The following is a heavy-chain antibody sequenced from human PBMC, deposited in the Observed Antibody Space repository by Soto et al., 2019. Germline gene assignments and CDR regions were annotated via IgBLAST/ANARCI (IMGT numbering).Heavy chain of an antibody. CDR3: ARAGGTTVTGLWHFDS. V-gene: IGHV3-33*01. Sequence: QVQLEESGGGVVQPGRSLRLSCEASGFTFNTYSMHWVRQPPGKGLEWLAAIWYDGTQKYYADSVKGRFIISRDNSKETLYLERNSLRAEDTAVYYCARAGGTTVTGLWHFDSWGQGTLVTVSS. CDR1: GFTFNTYS. CDR2: IWYDGTQK. D-gene: IGHD4-17*01. J-gene: IGHJ4*02.